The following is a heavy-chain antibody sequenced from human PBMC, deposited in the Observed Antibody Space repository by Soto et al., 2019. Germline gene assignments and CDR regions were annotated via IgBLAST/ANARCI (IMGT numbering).Heavy chain of an antibody. Sequence: PWGSLRLSCAASGFTFSSYAMSWVRQAPGKGLEWVSAISGSGGSTYYADSVKGRFTISRDNSKNTLYLQMNSLRAEDTAVYYCANSIGGRYVRYFDYWGQGTLVTVSS. D-gene: IGHD6-19*01. CDR3: ANSIGGRYVRYFDY. V-gene: IGHV3-23*01. CDR2: ISGSGGST. J-gene: IGHJ4*02. CDR1: GFTFSSYA.